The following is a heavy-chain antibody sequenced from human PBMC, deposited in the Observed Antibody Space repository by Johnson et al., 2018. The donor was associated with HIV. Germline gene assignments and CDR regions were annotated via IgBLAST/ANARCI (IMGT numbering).Heavy chain of an antibody. CDR1: GFTFSSYG. Sequence: VQLVESGGGLVQPGGSLRLSCAASGFTFSSYGMHWVRQAPGKGLEWVSGINWTSGSIGYADSVKGRFTISRDNAKNSLYLQMNSLRAEDTALFYCAKGTGDKGTIPEDAFDSWGQGTMVTVSS. CDR3: AKGTGDKGTIPEDAFDS. J-gene: IGHJ3*02. V-gene: IGHV3-9*01. D-gene: IGHD7-27*01. CDR2: INWTSGSI.